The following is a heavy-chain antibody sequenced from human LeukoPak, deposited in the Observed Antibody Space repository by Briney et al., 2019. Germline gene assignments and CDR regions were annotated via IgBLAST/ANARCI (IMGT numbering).Heavy chain of an antibody. CDR1: GFTFNNAW. J-gene: IGHJ4*02. D-gene: IGHD2-2*01. CDR2: IKSKTDGGTT. CDR3: TTTDIVVVPAAMPFDY. Sequence: GGSLRLSCAASGFTFNNAWMNWVRQAPGKGLEWVGRIKSKTDGGTTDYAAPVKGRFTTSRDDSKNTLYLQMNSLKTEDTAMYYCTTTDIVVVPAAMPFDYWGQGTLVTVSS. V-gene: IGHV3-15*01.